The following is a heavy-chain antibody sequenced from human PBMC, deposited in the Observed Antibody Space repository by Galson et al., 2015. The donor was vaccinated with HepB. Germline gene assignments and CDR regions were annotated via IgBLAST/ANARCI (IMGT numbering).Heavy chain of an antibody. CDR2: IYHSGST. V-gene: IGHV4-30-2*01. CDR3: ARGGRSGSYFAEYFQY. J-gene: IGHJ1*01. Sequence: TLSLTCDVYGGSISSGGYSWNWIRQPPGKGLERIGYIYHSGSTYYNPSLKSRVTISVDRSNDQFSLKLSSVTAADTAVYYCARGGRSGSYFAEYFQYWGQGTPVTVSS. CDR1: GGSISSGGYS. D-gene: IGHD3-10*01.